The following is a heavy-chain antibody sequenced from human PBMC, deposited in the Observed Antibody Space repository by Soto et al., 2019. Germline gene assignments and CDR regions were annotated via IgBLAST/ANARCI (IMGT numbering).Heavy chain of an antibody. Sequence: QITLKESGPTLVNPTQTLTLSCTFSGFSLTTSGEGVGWIRQSPGKALEWLALLYGNGDKRYRPSLTSRLTTAKDTSRSQVGLTMTNMGPVDTATYYCARLRPPYFYGSGNDFDFDYWGQGTLVIVSS. CDR1: GFSLTTSGEG. CDR2: LYGNGDK. J-gene: IGHJ4*02. V-gene: IGHV2-5*01. CDR3: ARLRPPYFYGSGNDFDFDY. D-gene: IGHD3-10*01.